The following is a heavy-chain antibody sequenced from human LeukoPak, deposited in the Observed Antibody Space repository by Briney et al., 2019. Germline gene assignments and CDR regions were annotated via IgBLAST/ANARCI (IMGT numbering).Heavy chain of an antibody. J-gene: IGHJ4*02. CDR1: GFTFSNYR. D-gene: IGHD1-26*01. CDR3: ARDTRTFDY. V-gene: IGHV3-7*01. Sequence: GGSLRLSCAVSGFTFSNYRMNWVRQAPGKGLEWVVNINQDGSEKYYVDSVKDRFTISRDNAKNSLFLQVNSLRAEDTAVYYCARDTRTFDYWGQGTLVTVSS. CDR2: INQDGSEK.